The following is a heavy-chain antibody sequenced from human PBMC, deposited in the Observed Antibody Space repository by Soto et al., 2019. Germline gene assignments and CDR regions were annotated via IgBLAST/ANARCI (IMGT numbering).Heavy chain of an antibody. V-gene: IGHV3-66*01. D-gene: IGHD6-13*01. Sequence: GGSLRLSCAASGFSASSKYMNWVRQAPGKGLEWVSVIYSGGTIYYADSVKGRFTISRDNAKNSLYLQMNSLRAEDTAVYYCARDKAAAGTAFDYWGQGTLVTVSS. CDR3: ARDKAAAGTAFDY. CDR1: GFSASSKY. CDR2: IYSGGTI. J-gene: IGHJ4*02.